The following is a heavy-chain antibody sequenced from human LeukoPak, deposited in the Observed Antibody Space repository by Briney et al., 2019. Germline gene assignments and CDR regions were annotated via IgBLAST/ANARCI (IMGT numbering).Heavy chain of an antibody. CDR3: ARPPDYSDYGAAFTY. D-gene: IGHD4-11*01. CDR1: GGSCSGYY. V-gene: IGHV4-34*01. CDR2: INHSGST. Sequence: SETLSLTCAVYGGSCSGYYWSWIRQPPGKGLEWIGEINHSGSTNYNPSLKSRVTISVDTSKNQFSLKLSSVTAADTAVYYCARPPDYSDYGAAFTYWGQGTLVTVSS. J-gene: IGHJ4*02.